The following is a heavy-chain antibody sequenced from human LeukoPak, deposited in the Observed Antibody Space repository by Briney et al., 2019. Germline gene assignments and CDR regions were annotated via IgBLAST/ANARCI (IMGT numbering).Heavy chain of an antibody. CDR2: IYHSGST. Sequence: RPSETLSLTCAVSGYSISSGYYWGWIRQPPGKGLEWTGSIYHSGSTYYNPSLKSRVTISVDTSKNQFSLRVNSVTAADTAVYYCARDLLYSSGPNWFDPWGQGTLVTVSS. D-gene: IGHD6-19*01. V-gene: IGHV4-38-2*02. CDR1: GYSISSGYY. CDR3: ARDLLYSSGPNWFDP. J-gene: IGHJ5*02.